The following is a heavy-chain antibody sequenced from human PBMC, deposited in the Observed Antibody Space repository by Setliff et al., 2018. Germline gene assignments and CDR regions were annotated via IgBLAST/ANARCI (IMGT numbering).Heavy chain of an antibody. CDR2: MYSSGST. CDR3: ARGAGWWDL. Sequence: PSETLSLTCTVSGGPINSDRYYWGWIRQPPGKGLEWIGSMYSSGSTYYNPSLKSRVTISVDTSQNQFSLKLSSVTAADTAVYYCARGAGWWDLWGQGTLVTVSS. J-gene: IGHJ5*02. V-gene: IGHV4-39*01. CDR1: GGPINSDRYY.